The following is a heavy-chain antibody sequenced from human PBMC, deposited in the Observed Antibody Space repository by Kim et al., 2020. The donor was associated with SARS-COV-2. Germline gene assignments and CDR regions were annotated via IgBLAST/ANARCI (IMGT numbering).Heavy chain of an antibody. V-gene: IGHV3-30-3*01. CDR2: ILYDGNNK. CDR3: ARGGIDDYGSGSPVSGGSYNYYALDV. CDR1: GFTFTNYA. D-gene: IGHD3-10*01. J-gene: IGHJ6*02. Sequence: GGSLRLSCAASGFTFTNYAMHWVRQAPGKGLEWVAVILYDGNNKYYADSVKGRFTISRDNSKSTLFLQINSLRAEDTAVYYCARGGIDDYGSGSPVSGGSYNYYALDVWGQGTTVTVSS.